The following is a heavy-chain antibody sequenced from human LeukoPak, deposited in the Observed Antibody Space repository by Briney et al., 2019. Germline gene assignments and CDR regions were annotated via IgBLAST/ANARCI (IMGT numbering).Heavy chain of an antibody. V-gene: IGHV3-23*01. Sequence: GGSLRLSCAASGFTFSIYAVSWVRQAPGKGLEWVSTVSTTGGSTYYADSVKGRFTISRDNSKDTLYLQMNSLRAEDTAVYYCAKCSGWFVRGKDYYYYYMDVWGKGTTVTVSS. CDR3: AKCSGWFVRGKDYYYYYMDV. D-gene: IGHD6-19*01. CDR1: GFTFSIYA. J-gene: IGHJ6*03. CDR2: VSTTGGST.